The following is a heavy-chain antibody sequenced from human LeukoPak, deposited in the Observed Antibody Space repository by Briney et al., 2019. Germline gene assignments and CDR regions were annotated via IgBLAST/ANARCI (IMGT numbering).Heavy chain of an antibody. CDR2: ISGSSGLT. D-gene: IGHD4-17*01. V-gene: IGHV3-23*01. Sequence: GGSLRLSCAASGFTFSSYAMSWVRQAPGKGLEWVSAISGSSGLTYYADSVKGRFTISRDNSKNTLFLQMNSLRAEDTAVYYCARRGESTTYGDYRFDYWGQGTLVTVSS. J-gene: IGHJ4*02. CDR1: GFTFSSYA. CDR3: ARRGESTTYGDYRFDY.